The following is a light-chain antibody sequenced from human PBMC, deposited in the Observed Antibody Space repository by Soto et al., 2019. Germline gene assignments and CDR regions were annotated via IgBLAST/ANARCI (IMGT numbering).Light chain of an antibody. J-gene: IGKJ2*01. CDR3: QQYGSSPPKYT. CDR1: QSVSSSY. V-gene: IGKV3-20*01. Sequence: EIVLTQSPGTLSLSPGERATLSCRASQSVSSSYLAWYQQNPGQAPRLLIYGASSRATGIPDRFSGSGSGTDFTLTLSRLEPEDFAVYYCQQYGSSPPKYTFGQGTKLEIK. CDR2: GAS.